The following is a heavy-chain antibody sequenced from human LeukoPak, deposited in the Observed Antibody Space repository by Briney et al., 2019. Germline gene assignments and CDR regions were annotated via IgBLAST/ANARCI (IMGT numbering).Heavy chain of an antibody. CDR2: IYSSGST. J-gene: IGHJ4*02. CDR3: ARHSPVGIYYFDY. V-gene: IGHV4-4*07. Sequence: PSETLSLTCTVSSGSMNNYYWSWIRQPAGKGLESIGRIYSSGSTNYNPSLESRVTMSVDTTKNQFSLKLSSVTAADTAVYYCARHSPVGIYYFDYWGQGTLVTVSS. D-gene: IGHD1-26*01. CDR1: SGSMNNYY.